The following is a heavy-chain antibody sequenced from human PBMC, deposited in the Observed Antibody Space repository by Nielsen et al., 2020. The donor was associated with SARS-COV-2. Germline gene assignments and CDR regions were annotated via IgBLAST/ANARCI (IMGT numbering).Heavy chain of an antibody. CDR1: TGINNYY. CDR2: IHYSGTA. CDR3: ARLSNFWSGYNDY. J-gene: IGHJ4*02. Sequence: SETLSLTCTVSTGINNYYWSWIRQPPGKGLEWLAYIHYSGTANYNPSLKSRGLVSIDTSKNQFSLKLSSVTAADTAVYYCARLSNFWSGYNDYWGQGTLVIVSS. V-gene: IGHV4-59*01. D-gene: IGHD3-3*01.